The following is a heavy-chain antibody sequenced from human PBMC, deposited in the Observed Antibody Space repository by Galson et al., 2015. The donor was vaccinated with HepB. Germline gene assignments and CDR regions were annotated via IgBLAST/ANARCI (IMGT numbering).Heavy chain of an antibody. V-gene: IGHV1-2*06. CDR2: IDPDTGGT. Sequence: SVKVSCKASGYTFTALYLHWVRQAPGQGLEWMGRIDPDTGGTKYLEKFRGRVTMTRDTSINTAYMDLRDVRSDDTAVYYCARGHYGKLDPWGQGTLVTVSS. J-gene: IGHJ5*02. D-gene: IGHD3-16*01. CDR3: ARGHYGKLDP. CDR1: GYTFTALY.